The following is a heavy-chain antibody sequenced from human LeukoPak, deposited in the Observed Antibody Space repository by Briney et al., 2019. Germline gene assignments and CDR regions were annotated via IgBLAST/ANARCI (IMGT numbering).Heavy chain of an antibody. Sequence: GSLRLSCAASGFTFSNYAMSWIRQPPGKGLEWIGEINHSGSTNYNPSLKSRVTISVDTSKNQFSLKLSSVTAADTAVYYCARGLIVVVPAAPGDYYYYGMDVWGQGTTVTVSS. CDR2: INHSGST. V-gene: IGHV4-34*01. CDR3: ARGLIVVVPAAPGDYYYYGMDV. CDR1: GFTFSNYA. J-gene: IGHJ6*02. D-gene: IGHD2-2*01.